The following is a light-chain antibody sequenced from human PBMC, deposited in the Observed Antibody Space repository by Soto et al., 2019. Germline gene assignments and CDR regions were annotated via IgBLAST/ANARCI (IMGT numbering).Light chain of an antibody. Sequence: EIVLTQSPATLSLSPGERAALSCGASQSVSSNLAWYQQKPGQAPRLLIYGASSRATGIPDRFSGSGSGTDFTLTISRLEPEDFAVYYCQQYGSSPQTFGQGTRLEIK. J-gene: IGKJ5*01. CDR3: QQYGSSPQT. V-gene: IGKV3-20*01. CDR2: GAS. CDR1: QSVSSN.